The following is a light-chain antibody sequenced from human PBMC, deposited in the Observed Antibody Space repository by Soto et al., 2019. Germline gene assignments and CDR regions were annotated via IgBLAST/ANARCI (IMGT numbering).Light chain of an antibody. CDR3: SSYTDSSTVA. CDR2: DVN. CDR1: SSAVGGHFS. Sequence: QSALPQPASVSGSPGQSITLSCTGTSSAVGGHFSISWYQQHPGKAPKFIIYDVNHRPSGVSNRFSGSQSGNTASLTISGLQDEEEADYYCSSYTDSSTVAFGGGTKLTVL. J-gene: IGLJ2*01. V-gene: IGLV2-14*03.